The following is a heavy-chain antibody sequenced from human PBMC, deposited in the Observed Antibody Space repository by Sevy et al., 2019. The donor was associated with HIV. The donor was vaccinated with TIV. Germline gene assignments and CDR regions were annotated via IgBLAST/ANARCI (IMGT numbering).Heavy chain of an antibody. D-gene: IGHD2-15*01. CDR3: TTGGSLFQH. V-gene: IGHV3-15*01. CDR1: GFTFSNVW. J-gene: IGHJ1*01. Sequence: GESLKISCAASGFTFSNVWMSWLRQAPGKGLEWVAHIKSKTEGGTADYAAPVKGRFTISRDDSKDTLYLQMNSLKTEDTAVYYCTTGGSLFQHWGQGTLVTV. CDR2: IKSKTEGGTA.